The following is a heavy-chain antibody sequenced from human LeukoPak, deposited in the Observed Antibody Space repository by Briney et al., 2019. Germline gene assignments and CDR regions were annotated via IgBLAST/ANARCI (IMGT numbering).Heavy chain of an antibody. CDR3: ARLGSEGFYFDY. D-gene: IGHD3-10*01. Sequence: SETLSLTCTVSGGSISSGDYYWSWIRQPPGKGLEWIGYIYYGGSTYYNPSLKSRVTISVDTSKNQCSLKLSSVTAADTAVYYCARLGSEGFYFDYWGQGTLVTVSS. CDR2: IYYGGST. CDR1: GGSISSGDYY. J-gene: IGHJ4*02. V-gene: IGHV4-30-4*01.